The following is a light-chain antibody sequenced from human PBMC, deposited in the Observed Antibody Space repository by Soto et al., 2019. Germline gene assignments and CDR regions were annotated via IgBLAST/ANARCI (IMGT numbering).Light chain of an antibody. J-gene: IGLJ3*02. CDR1: SSDVGGYDY. V-gene: IGLV2-14*01. CDR3: SSYTRTNTRV. CDR2: EVN. Sequence: QSALTQPASVSGSPGQSITISCTGTSSDVGGYDYVSWYQHHPGKAPKLMIYEVNNRPSGVSNRFSGSKSGNTASLTISGLQAEDEADYLCSSYTRTNTRVFGGGTKLTVL.